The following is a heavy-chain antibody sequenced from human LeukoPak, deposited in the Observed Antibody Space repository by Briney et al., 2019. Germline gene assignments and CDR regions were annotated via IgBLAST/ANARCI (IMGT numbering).Heavy chain of an antibody. Sequence: PSETLSLTCTVSGGSISSYYWNWIRQPPGKGLEWLGYIHYSGSTNYNPSLKSRVTISVDTPKNQFSLKLSSLIAADTAVYYCARPALGRWLHHAWYFDLWGRGTLVTVSS. D-gene: IGHD5-24*01. V-gene: IGHV4-59*01. CDR2: IHYSGST. CDR1: GGSISSYY. J-gene: IGHJ2*01. CDR3: ARPALGRWLHHAWYFDL.